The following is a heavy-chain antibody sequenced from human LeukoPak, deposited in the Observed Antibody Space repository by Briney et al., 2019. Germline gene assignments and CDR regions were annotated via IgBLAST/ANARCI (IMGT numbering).Heavy chain of an antibody. Sequence: GGSLRLSCAASGFTFSSYAMSWVRQVSGKGLEWVSVISGSGGSTYYADSVKGRFTISRDNSKNTLFLHMNSLRAEDTAVYSCAKGYYGSGSYGWFDYWGQGTLVTVSS. CDR2: ISGSGGST. J-gene: IGHJ4*02. V-gene: IGHV3-23*01. CDR1: GFTFSSYA. CDR3: AKGYYGSGSYGWFDY. D-gene: IGHD3-10*01.